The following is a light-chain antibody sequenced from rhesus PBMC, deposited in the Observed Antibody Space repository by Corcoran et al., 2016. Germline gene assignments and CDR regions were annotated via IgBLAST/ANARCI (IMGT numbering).Light chain of an antibody. CDR3: MQGTKDFA. J-gene: IGKJ3*01. CDR1: QSLLYSDGNTY. V-gene: IGKV2S3*01. CDR2: KVT. Sequence: IVMTQTPLSLSVTPGEPASISWRSSQSLLYSDGNTYLHWYPQKPGLNPRHLIYKVTNRESGVPDRFSGSGSGTDFTLKISRWEPEDVGVYCCMQGTKDFAFVPGTKLDIK.